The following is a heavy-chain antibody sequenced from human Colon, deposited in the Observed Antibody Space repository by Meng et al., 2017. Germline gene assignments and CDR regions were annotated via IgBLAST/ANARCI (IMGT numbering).Heavy chain of an antibody. CDR2: IYSSGRT. D-gene: IGHD2-15*01. Sequence: QGQLQEAGPGRVKPSETLSLTCTVSGGSMSGYYWNWIRQPAGKGLEWIGHIYSSGRTNYNPSLKSRVTISVDSSKNQFSLNLTSVTAADTAVYFCARVQRFCTGGICSNWFDPWGQGTLVTVSS. J-gene: IGHJ5*02. V-gene: IGHV4-4*07. CDR1: GGSMSGYY. CDR3: ARVQRFCTGGICSNWFDP.